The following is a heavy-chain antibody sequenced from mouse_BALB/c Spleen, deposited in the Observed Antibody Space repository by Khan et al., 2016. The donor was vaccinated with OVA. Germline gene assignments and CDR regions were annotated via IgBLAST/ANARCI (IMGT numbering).Heavy chain of an antibody. D-gene: IGHD2-2*01. CDR2: ISSGGTFT. CDR3: ARHEGYYGYGQGDY. Sequence: EVQLVESGGGLVKPGGSLKLSCAASGFSFSRYSMSWVRQTPEKRLEWVATISSGGTFTYYSDSVKGRFTISSDNANNTLFLQMSSLRSEDTASYYCARHEGYYGYGQGDYWGQGTSVTVSS. CDR1: GFSFSRYS. J-gene: IGHJ4*01. V-gene: IGHV5-9-3*01.